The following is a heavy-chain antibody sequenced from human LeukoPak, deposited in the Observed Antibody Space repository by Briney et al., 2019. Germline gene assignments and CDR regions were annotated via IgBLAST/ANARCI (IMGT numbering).Heavy chain of an antibody. CDR1: GGTFSSYA. CDR3: ARGSDYYDCSDVDY. Sequence: SVKVSCKASGGTFSSYAISWVRQAPGQGLEWMGRIIPILGIANYAQKFQGRVTITADKSTSTAYMELSSLRSEDTAVYYCARGSDYYDCSDVDYWGQGTLVTVSS. V-gene: IGHV1-69*04. CDR2: IIPILGIA. D-gene: IGHD3-22*01. J-gene: IGHJ4*02.